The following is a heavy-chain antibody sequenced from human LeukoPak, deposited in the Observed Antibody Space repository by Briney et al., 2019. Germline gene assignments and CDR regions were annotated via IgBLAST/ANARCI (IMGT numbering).Heavy chain of an antibody. Sequence: QVQLQESGPGLVKTSQTLSLTCTVSGASITSDIFYWNWIRQSPGKGLEWIGAIHNSRGTSYNPSLESRLTISVDPSENKFFLKMTSVTDADTATYYCGKVGGSTNSWGQGTLVTVSS. J-gene: IGHJ4*02. CDR2: IHNSRGT. V-gene: IGHV4-30-4*01. D-gene: IGHD2-15*01. CDR3: GKVGGSTNS. CDR1: GASITSDIFY.